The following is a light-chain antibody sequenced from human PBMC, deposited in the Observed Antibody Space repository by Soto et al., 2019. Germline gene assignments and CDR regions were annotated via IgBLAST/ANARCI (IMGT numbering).Light chain of an antibody. V-gene: IGKV1-5*03. Sequence: DIQMTQSPSTLSASVGDRVTITCRASQSISSWLAWYQQKPGKAPKVLIYKSSSVESGVPSRFSGSGSGTEFTLTISSLQPDDFSTYYCQQYKSYTTFGQGTKLEIK. J-gene: IGKJ2*01. CDR3: QQYKSYTT. CDR1: QSISSW. CDR2: KSS.